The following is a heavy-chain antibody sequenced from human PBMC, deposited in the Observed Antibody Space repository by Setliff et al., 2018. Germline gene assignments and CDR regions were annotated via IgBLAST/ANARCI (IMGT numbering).Heavy chain of an antibody. V-gene: IGHV3-23*01. CDR3: AKVTNYYGSGSYLDY. CDR1: GFTFSSYA. D-gene: IGHD3-10*01. CDR2: ISGSGVST. J-gene: IGHJ4*02. Sequence: QPGGSLRLSCAASGFTFSSYAMSWVRQAPGKGLEWVSAISGSGVSTYYADSVKGRFTISRDNSKNTLYLQMNSLRAEDTAVYYCAKVTNYYGSGSYLDYWGQGTLVTVSS.